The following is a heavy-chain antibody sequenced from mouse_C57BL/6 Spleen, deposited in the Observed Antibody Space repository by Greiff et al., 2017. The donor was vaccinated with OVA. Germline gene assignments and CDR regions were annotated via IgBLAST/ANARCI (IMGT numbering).Heavy chain of an antibody. Sequence: EVKLMESGGGLVQPGGSMKLSCAASGFTFSDAWMDWVRQSPEKGLEWVAEIRNKANNPATYYAESVKGRFTISRDDSKSSVYLQMNSLRAEDTGIYYCTGWDGDYFDYWGQGTTLTVSS. CDR3: TGWDGDYFDY. V-gene: IGHV6-6*01. D-gene: IGHD4-1*01. J-gene: IGHJ2*01. CDR1: GFTFSDAW. CDR2: IRNKANNPAT.